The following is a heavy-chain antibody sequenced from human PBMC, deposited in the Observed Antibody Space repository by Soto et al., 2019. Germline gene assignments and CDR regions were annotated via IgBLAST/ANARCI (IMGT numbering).Heavy chain of an antibody. CDR2: ISYDGRNK. D-gene: IGHD3-16*01. J-gene: IGHJ4*02. CDR3: ARVWVGSYDFDY. CDR1: GFTFIRYA. V-gene: IGHV3-30-3*01. Sequence: QVQLVESGGGVVQPGRSLRLSCAASGFTFIRYAMHWFRQAPGKGLEWVEVISYDGRNKYYSDSVKGRFTISRDNSENTLYLQMNSLRAEDTAVYYCARVWVGSYDFDYWGQGTLVTVSS.